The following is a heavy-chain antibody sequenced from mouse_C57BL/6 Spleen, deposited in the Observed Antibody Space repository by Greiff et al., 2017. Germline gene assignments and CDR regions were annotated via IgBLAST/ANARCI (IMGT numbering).Heavy chain of an antibody. D-gene: IGHD1-1*01. Sequence: QVQLQQSGAELVKPGASVKMSCKASGYTFTSYWITWVKQRPGQGLEWIGDIYPGSGSTNYNEKFKSKATLTVDTSSSTAYMQLSSLTSEDSAVYYCANYGSIYYAMDYWGQGTSVTVSS. CDR2: IYPGSGST. CDR3: ANYGSIYYAMDY. V-gene: IGHV1-55*01. J-gene: IGHJ4*01. CDR1: GYTFTSYW.